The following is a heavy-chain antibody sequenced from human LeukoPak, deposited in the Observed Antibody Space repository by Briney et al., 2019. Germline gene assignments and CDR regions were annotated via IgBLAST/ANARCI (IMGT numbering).Heavy chain of an antibody. D-gene: IGHD3-22*01. Sequence: VASVKVSCKASGGTFSSYAISWVRQAPGQGLEWMGGIIPIFGTANYAQKFQGRVTITADESTSTAYMELSSLRSEGTAVYYCARVGGPYYYDSSGYGGDYWGQGTLVTVSS. J-gene: IGHJ4*02. CDR2: IIPIFGTA. V-gene: IGHV1-69*13. CDR3: ARVGGPYYYDSSGYGGDY. CDR1: GGTFSSYA.